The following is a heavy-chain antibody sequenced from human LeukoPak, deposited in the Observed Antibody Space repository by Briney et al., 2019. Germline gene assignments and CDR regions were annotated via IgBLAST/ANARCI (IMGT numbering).Heavy chain of an antibody. Sequence: GGSLRLSCVASGFTFSTYTMIWVRQAPGKGLEWVSSITSAGNFIYYADSLRGRFTVSRDNAKNSLYLQMNRLRAEDTAMYYCARDLWDHWGQGTLVTVSS. CDR1: GFTFSTYT. CDR3: ARDLWDH. V-gene: IGHV3-21*01. J-gene: IGHJ4*02. CDR2: ITSAGNFI.